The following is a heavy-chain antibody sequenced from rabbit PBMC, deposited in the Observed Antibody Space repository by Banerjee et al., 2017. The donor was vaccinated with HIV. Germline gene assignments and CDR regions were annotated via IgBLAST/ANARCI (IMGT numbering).Heavy chain of an antibody. D-gene: IGHD1-1*01. CDR3: ARDVNIDTYRRFSL. Sequence: EESGGDLVKPEGSLTLTCKASGLDFSSSYWICWVRQAPGKGLEWIACIYTGSSGSTDYASWAKGRFTISKTSSTTVTLQMTSLTAADTATYFCARDVNIDTYRRFSLWGPGTLVTVS. CDR2: IYTGSSGST. CDR1: GLDFSSSYW. V-gene: IGHV1S45*01. J-gene: IGHJ4*01.